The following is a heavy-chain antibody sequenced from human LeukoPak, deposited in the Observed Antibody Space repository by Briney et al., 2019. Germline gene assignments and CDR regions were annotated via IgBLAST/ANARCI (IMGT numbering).Heavy chain of an antibody. D-gene: IGHD3-10*01. Sequence: SVKVSCKTSGGTLSSYAINWVRQAPGQGLVWMGGIIPMSGSATYAQSFQGRVTITTDESTRTVFLELSSLRSEDTAVYYCARVGSGSYRDSDYWGQGTLVTVSS. J-gene: IGHJ4*02. CDR2: IIPMSGSA. V-gene: IGHV1-69*05. CDR1: GGTLSSYA. CDR3: ARVGSGSYRDSDY.